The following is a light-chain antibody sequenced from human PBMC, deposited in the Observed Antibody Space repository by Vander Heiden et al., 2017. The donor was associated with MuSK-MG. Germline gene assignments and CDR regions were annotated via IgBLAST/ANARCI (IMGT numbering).Light chain of an antibody. CDR1: QSVSSSY. Sequence: EIVLTQSPGTLSLSPGERATLSCRASQSVSSSYLAWYQQKPGQAPRLLIYGASSSVTGIPDRFSGSASGTDFTLTIISLEPEDFAVYYCHQYCSSPYTFGQWTKLELK. CDR2: GAS. V-gene: IGKV3-20*01. CDR3: HQYCSSPYT. J-gene: IGKJ2*01.